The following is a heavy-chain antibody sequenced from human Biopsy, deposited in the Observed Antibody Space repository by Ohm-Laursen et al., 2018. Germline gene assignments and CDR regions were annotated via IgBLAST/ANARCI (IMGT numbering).Heavy chain of an antibody. V-gene: IGHV4-59*01. D-gene: IGHD5-18*01. J-gene: IGHJ4*02. CDR3: ARGSSYGYDFDY. CDR1: DGSINSYY. Sequence: TMSLTCTVSDGSINSYYWNWIRQPPGKRLEWIGNIYYSGSTNFNPSLKSRVTISVDTSKNQFSLKLSSVTAADTAVYFCARGSSYGYDFDYWGQGTLVAVSS. CDR2: IYYSGST.